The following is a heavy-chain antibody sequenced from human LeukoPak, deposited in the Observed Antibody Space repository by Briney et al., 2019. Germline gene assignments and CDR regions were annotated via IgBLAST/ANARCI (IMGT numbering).Heavy chain of an antibody. V-gene: IGHV3-11*04. J-gene: IGHJ4*02. D-gene: IGHD4-11*01. CDR3: ARAAFADFSKDY. CDR1: GFTFSDYY. Sequence: GGSLRLSCAASGFTFSDYYMSWIRQAPGKGLEWVSFISGSATTTYYVDSVKGRFTLSRDNAKNSLYLQMNSLRAEDTAVYYCARAAFADFSKDYWGQGTLVTVSS. CDR2: ISGSATTT.